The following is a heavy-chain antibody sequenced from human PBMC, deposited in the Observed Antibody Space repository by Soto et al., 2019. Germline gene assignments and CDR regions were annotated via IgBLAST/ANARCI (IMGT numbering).Heavy chain of an antibody. CDR2: INAYNGNT. Sequence: QVQLVQYGAEVKNPGASVKVSCKASGYSYTRYGIGWARQAPGQGLEWMGWINAYNGNTNYAQNLQGRLTLTTDTSTTTAYMELRSLRSNDTAIYYCAMVDVYVTPSPQDVWGQGTTVTVSS. V-gene: IGHV1-18*01. J-gene: IGHJ6*02. CDR3: AMVDVYVTPSPQDV. D-gene: IGHD3-16*01. CDR1: GYSYTRYG.